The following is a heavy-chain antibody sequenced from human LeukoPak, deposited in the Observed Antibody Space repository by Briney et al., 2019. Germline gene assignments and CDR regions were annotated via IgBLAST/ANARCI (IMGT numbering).Heavy chain of an antibody. Sequence: ASVKVSCKASGYTFTSYGISWVRQAPGQGLEWMGWISAYNGNTNYAQKLQGRVTMTTDTSTSTAYMELRSLRSDDTAVYYCARVTYYYDSSGYSAVGRFDPWGQGTLVSVSS. J-gene: IGHJ5*02. CDR2: ISAYNGNT. CDR1: GYTFTSYG. V-gene: IGHV1-18*01. D-gene: IGHD3-22*01. CDR3: ARVTYYYDSSGYSAVGRFDP.